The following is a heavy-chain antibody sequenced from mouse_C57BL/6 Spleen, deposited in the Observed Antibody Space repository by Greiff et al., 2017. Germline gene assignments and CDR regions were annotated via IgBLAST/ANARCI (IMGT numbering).Heavy chain of an antibody. Sequence: DVKLVESGGDLVKPGGSLKLSCAASGFTFSSYGMSWVRQNPDQGLEWVATISSGGSYTYYPDSVKGRFTISRDNAKNTLYLQMSSLKSEDTAMYYCARLDYRGAMDDWGQGTSVTVAS. J-gene: IGHJ4*01. D-gene: IGHD2-12*01. CDR1: GFTFSSYG. CDR2: ISSGGSYT. CDR3: ARLDYRGAMDD. V-gene: IGHV5-6*02.